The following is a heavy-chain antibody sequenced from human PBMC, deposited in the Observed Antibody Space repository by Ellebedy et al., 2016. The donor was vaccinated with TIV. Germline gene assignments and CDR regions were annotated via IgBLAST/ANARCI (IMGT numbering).Heavy chain of an antibody. V-gene: IGHV4-59*01. CDR2: IYYSGST. CDR1: GGSISSYY. CDR3: ARRYYYDSSGYYSYYFDY. D-gene: IGHD3-22*01. J-gene: IGHJ4*02. Sequence: SETLSLXXTVSGGSISSYYWSWIRQPPGKGLEWIGYIYYSGSTNYNPSLKSRVTISVDTSKNQFSLKLSSVTAADTAVYYCARRYYYDSSGYYSYYFDYWGQGTLVTVSS.